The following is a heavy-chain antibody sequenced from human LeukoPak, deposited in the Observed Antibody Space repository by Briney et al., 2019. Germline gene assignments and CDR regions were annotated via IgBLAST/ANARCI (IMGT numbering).Heavy chain of an antibody. CDR2: IKSKTDGGTT. D-gene: IGHD2-2*02. CDR1: GFTFSNAW. CDR3: TTDALYCSSTSCYTFDAFDI. Sequence: GGSLRLSCAASGFTFSNAWMSWVRQAPGKGLEWVGRIKSKTDGGTTDYAAPVKGRFTISRDDSKNTLYLQMNSLKTEDTAVYYCTTDALYCSSTSCYTFDAFDIWGQGTMATVSS. J-gene: IGHJ3*02. V-gene: IGHV3-15*01.